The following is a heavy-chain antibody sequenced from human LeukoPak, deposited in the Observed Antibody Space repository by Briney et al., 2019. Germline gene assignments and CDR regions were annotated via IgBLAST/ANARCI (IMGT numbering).Heavy chain of an antibody. J-gene: IGHJ4*02. D-gene: IGHD6-19*01. CDR3: AKARYTAGWYTFDY. Sequence: VGSLRLSCAASGFTFSSYDMNWVRQAPGKGLEWVSAISGSGGSTYYADSVKGRFTISRDNSKNTLYLEMNNLRAEDTALYYCAKARYTAGWYTFDYWGQGTQVTVSS. CDR1: GFTFSSYD. V-gene: IGHV3-23*01. CDR2: ISGSGGST.